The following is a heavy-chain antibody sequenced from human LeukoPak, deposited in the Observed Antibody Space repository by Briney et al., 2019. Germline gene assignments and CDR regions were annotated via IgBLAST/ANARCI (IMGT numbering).Heavy chain of an antibody. D-gene: IGHD6-13*01. V-gene: IGHV3-21*01. CDR3: ATGSVRYSASWYSQEGDY. CDR2: ISSSSSYI. Sequence: PGGSLRLSCAASGFTFSSYSMNWVRQAPGKGLEWVSSISSSSSYIYYADSVKGRFTISRDNAKNSLYLQMNSLRAEDMAVYYCATGSVRYSASWYSQEGDYWGQGTLVTVSS. J-gene: IGHJ4*02. CDR1: GFTFSSYS.